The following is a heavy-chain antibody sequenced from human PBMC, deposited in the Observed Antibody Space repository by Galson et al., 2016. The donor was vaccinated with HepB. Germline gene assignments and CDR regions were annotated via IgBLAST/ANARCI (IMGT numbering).Heavy chain of an antibody. CDR3: ARARLVARPMDV. J-gene: IGHJ6*02. D-gene: IGHD6-6*01. CDR2: IWYDGSNK. V-gene: IGHV3-30*02. Sequence: APGKGLEWVAFIWYDGSNKYYADSVKGRFTISRDTSKNTLNLQMNSLRSEDSAVYYCARARLVARPMDVWGQGTTVIVSS.